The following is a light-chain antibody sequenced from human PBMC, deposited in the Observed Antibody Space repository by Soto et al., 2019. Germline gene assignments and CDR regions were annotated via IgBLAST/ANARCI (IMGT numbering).Light chain of an antibody. J-gene: IGKJ1*01. V-gene: IGKV1-17*01. CDR3: QQYNSYSQT. CDR1: QSVRSY. CDR2: AAS. Sequence: DIQMTQSPSSLSASVSERVTIACRASQSVRSYLNWYQQKPGKAPKLLIFAASSLQSGVPSRFSGSGSGTEFTLTISSLQPDDFATYYCQQYNSYSQTFGQGTKVDIK.